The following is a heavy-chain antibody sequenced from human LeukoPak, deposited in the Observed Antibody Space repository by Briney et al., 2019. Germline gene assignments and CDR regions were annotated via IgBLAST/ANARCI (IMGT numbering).Heavy chain of an antibody. D-gene: IGHD6-19*01. Sequence: GGSLRLSCAASGFTFSSYSMNWVRQVPGKGLEWVSSTSSSSSYIYYADSVKGRFTISRDNAKNSLYLQMNSLRAEDTAVYYCARGPLVIYSSGWYCWFDPWGQGTLVTVSS. CDR2: TSSSSSYI. CDR3: ARGPLVIYSSGWYCWFDP. J-gene: IGHJ5*02. CDR1: GFTFSSYS. V-gene: IGHV3-21*01.